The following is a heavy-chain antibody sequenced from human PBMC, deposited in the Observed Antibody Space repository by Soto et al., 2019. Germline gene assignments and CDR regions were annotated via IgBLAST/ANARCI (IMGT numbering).Heavy chain of an antibody. D-gene: IGHD2-2*01. V-gene: IGHV4-34*01. J-gene: IGHJ5*02. CDR3: ARGRRDIVVVPAATYWFDP. CDR2: INHSGST. Sequence: SETLSLTCAVYGGSFSGYYWSWIRQPPGKGLEWIGEINHSGSTNYNPSLKSRVTISVDTSKNQFSLKLSSVTAADTAVYYCARGRRDIVVVPAATYWFDPWGQGTLVTVSS. CDR1: GGSFSGYY.